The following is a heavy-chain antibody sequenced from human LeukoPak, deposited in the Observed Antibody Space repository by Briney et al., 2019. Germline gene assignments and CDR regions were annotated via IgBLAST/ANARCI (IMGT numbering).Heavy chain of an antibody. Sequence: SETLSLTCTASGGSLSSDYWSWIRQPPGKGLEWIGYISYSGSTNYNPSLNSRLTISLDTSKNHFSLKLSSVTAADTAIYFCARYIRGPNYYIDVWGKGTTVTVS. CDR2: ISYSGST. CDR1: GGSLSSDY. CDR3: ARYIRGPNYYIDV. V-gene: IGHV4-59*01. J-gene: IGHJ6*03. D-gene: IGHD1-14*01.